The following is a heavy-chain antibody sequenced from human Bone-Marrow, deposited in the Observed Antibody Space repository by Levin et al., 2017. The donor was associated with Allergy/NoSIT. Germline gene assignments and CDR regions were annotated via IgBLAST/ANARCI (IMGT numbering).Heavy chain of an antibody. D-gene: IGHD2-15*01. Sequence: SVKVSCRASGGIFNNFAVSWVRQAPGQGLEWMGDIIPVFGTAHYAQKFQGRVTINADRSTNTAYLELSSLRSDDTAVYYCARAREDIVVVVGATQRYFGMDVWGQGTTVTVSS. CDR2: IIPVFGTA. V-gene: IGHV1-69*06. CDR3: ARAREDIVVVVGATQRYFGMDV. CDR1: GGIFNNFA. J-gene: IGHJ6*02.